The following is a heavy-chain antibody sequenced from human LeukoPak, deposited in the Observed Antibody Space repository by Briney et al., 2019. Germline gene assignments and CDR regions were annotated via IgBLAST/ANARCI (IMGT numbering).Heavy chain of an antibody. CDR1: GYTFTNYG. V-gene: IGHV1-18*01. CDR2: ISAYNGNT. D-gene: IGHD1-26*01. J-gene: IGHJ4*02. CDR3: ARSQYCGGYCLW. Sequence: GASVNVSCKSSGYTFTNYGITWVRQAPGQGLEWMGWISAYNGNTNYAQKFQGRVTLTTDTSTSTAYMELRSLRSDDTAVYYCARSQYCGGYCLWWGQGTLVTVSS.